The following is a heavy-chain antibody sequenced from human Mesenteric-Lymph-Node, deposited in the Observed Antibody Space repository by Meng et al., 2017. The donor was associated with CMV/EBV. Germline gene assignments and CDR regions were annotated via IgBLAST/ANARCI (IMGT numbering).Heavy chain of an antibody. D-gene: IGHD4-11*01. CDR1: GLSVSDNY. CDR2: IYREGNT. Sequence: GESLKISCTASGLSVSDNYLTWVRQAPGEGPEWVSTIYREGNTYYTDSVKGRFTISRDNFKNTVDLEMNSLRGDDTAVYYCARDLTHYSNYPSFTGDRPFYYYYGMDVWGQGTTVTVSS. J-gene: IGHJ6*02. V-gene: IGHV3-66*02. CDR3: ARDLTHYSNYPSFTGDRPFYYYYGMDV.